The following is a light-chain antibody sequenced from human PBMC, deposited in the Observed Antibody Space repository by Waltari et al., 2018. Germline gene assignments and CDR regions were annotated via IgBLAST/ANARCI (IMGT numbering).Light chain of an antibody. J-gene: IGLJ3*02. V-gene: IGLV4-69*01. CDR1: SGYSSNV. Sequence: QLVLTQSPSASASLGASVKLTCTLRSGYSSNVTAWPQQQPEKGPRSLMKVNSDGSHSKGDEIPDRFSGSSSGAERYLTISNLQSEDEADYYCQTGGHGTWVFGGGTKLTVL. CDR3: QTGGHGTWV. CDR2: VNSDGSH.